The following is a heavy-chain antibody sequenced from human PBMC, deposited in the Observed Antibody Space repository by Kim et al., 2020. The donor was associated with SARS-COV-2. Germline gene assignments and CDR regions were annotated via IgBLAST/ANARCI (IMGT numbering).Heavy chain of an antibody. CDR1: GGSFSGYY. CDR3: ARGLYYYGMDV. Sequence: SETLSLTCAVYGGSFSGYYWIWIRQPPGKGLEWIGEINHSVSTNYNPSLKSRVTISVDTSKNQFSLKLSSVTAADTAVYYCARGLYYYGMDVWGQGTTVTVSS. V-gene: IGHV4-34*01. CDR2: INHSVST. J-gene: IGHJ6*02.